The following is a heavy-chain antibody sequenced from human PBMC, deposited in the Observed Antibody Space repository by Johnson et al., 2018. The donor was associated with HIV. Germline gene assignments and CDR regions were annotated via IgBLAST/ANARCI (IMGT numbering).Heavy chain of an antibody. CDR1: GFTFSSYA. CDR2: ISGSGGST. V-gene: IGHV3-23*04. Sequence: VQLVESGGGVVQPGRSLRLSCAASGFTFSSYAMSWVRQAPGKGLEWVSAISGSGGSTYYADSVTGRFTISRDNSKNSLYLQMNSLRAEDTAVYYCVRESLRRIPVPGPGDAAFDIWGLGTMVTVSS. J-gene: IGHJ3*02. D-gene: IGHD6-19*01. CDR3: VRESLRRIPVPGPGDAAFDI.